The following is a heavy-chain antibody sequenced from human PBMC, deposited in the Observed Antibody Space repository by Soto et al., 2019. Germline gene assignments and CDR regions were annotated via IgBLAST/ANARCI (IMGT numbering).Heavy chain of an antibody. J-gene: IGHJ5*01. CDR2: INHSGRV. CDR1: GLSFSGHS. CDR3: STRAYDTNGYYRFDH. D-gene: IGHD3-22*01. Sequence: XETLSLPCAVYGLSFSGHSWTWIRQSPGKGLEWIGDINHSGRVNYSPSLKSRVTISLDTSKNQFSLTLSAVTAADTAMYYCSTRAYDTNGYYRFDHWGQGSLVTVSS. V-gene: IGHV4-34*01.